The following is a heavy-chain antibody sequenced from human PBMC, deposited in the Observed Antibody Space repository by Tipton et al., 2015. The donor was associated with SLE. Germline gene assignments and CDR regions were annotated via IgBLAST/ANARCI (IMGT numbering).Heavy chain of an antibody. J-gene: IGHJ6*03. V-gene: IGHV4-34*01. CDR2: IDQSGST. CDR3: ARVLEGSYHYMDV. CDR1: GGFLRDYF. Sequence: GLVKPSETLSLICDIYGGFLRDYFWSWIRQPPGKGLEWIGEIDQSGSTNYNPSLKSRVTMSGDTSKNEFSLKLTSVTAADTAVYYCARVLEGSYHYMDVWGQGTTVNVSS.